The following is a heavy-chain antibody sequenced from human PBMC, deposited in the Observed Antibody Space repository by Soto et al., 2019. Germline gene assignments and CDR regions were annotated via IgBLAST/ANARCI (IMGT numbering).Heavy chain of an antibody. V-gene: IGHV2-5*02. Sequence: QITLKESGPTLVKPTQTLTLTCTFSGFSLTTRGVGVGWIRQPPGKALECLALIYWDHDKRYSPSLQSRLSTXKXTXXNQVVLTMTNVDPVDTATYYCAHIPNYYQYDWFDPWGQGTLVSVSS. D-gene: IGHD3-16*01. J-gene: IGHJ5*02. CDR3: AHIPNYYQYDWFDP. CDR1: GFSLTTRGVG. CDR2: IYWDHDK.